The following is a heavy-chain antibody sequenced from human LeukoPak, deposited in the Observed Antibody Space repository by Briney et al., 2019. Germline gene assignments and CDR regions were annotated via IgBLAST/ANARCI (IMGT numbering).Heavy chain of an antibody. CDR3: ARDLLTFDWLPIASNAFDI. J-gene: IGHJ3*02. CDR2: IKQDGSEK. D-gene: IGHD3-9*01. V-gene: IGHV3-7*01. Sequence: GGSLRLSCAASGFTFSSYWMSWVRQAPGKGLEWVANIKQDGSEKYYVDSVKGRFTISRDNAKNSLYLQMNSLRAEDTAVYYCARDLLTFDWLPIASNAFDIWGQGTMVTVSS. CDR1: GFTFSSYW.